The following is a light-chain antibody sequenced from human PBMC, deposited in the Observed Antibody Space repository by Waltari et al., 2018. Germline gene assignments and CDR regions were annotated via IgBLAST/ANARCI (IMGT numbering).Light chain of an antibody. CDR1: QSVNSNY. CDR3: QFDGSSPYT. V-gene: IGKV3-20*01. CDR2: GAS. Sequence: EFVLTQSPGTLSLSPGERASLSCRASQSVNSNYLAWYQQKPGQAPRLLIYGASSRATGIPDRFSGSGSGTDVTLTISRLAPEDFAVYYCQFDGSSPYTFGQGTKLEIK. J-gene: IGKJ2*01.